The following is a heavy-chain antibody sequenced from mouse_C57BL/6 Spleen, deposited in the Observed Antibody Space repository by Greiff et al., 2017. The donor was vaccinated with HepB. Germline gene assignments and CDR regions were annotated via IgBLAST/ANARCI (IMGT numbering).Heavy chain of an antibody. Sequence: QVQLQQSGPELVKPGASVKISCKASGYAFSSSWMNWVKQRPGKGLEWIGRIYPGDGDTNYNGKFKGKATLTADKSSRTAYMQLSSLTSEDSAVYFWAKRGIYYGYDEDYFDYWGQGTTLTVSS. CDR1: GYAFSSSW. J-gene: IGHJ2*01. D-gene: IGHD2-2*01. CDR3: AKRGIYYGYDEDYFDY. CDR2: IYPGDGDT. V-gene: IGHV1-82*01.